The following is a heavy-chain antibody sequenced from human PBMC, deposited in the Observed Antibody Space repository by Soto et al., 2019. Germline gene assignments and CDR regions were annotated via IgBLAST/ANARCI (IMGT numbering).Heavy chain of an antibody. CDR3: ARKLVQWTGYYVDFDY. J-gene: IGHJ4*02. CDR1: GFTFSSYW. V-gene: IGHV3-7*05. D-gene: IGHD3-9*01. Sequence: GGSLRLSCVGSGFTFSSYWMSWVRQAPGKGLEWVANIKQDGSEKYHVDSVKGRFTISRDKAKNSVYLQMNSLRAEDTAVYYCARKLVQWTGYYVDFDYWGPGTLVTVSS. CDR2: IKQDGSEK.